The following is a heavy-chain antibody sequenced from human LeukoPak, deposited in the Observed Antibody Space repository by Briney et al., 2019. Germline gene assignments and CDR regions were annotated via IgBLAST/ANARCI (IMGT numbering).Heavy chain of an antibody. D-gene: IGHD2-15*01. Sequence: SETLSLTCTISGGSISSYYWSCIRQPPGKGLDWIGYIYYSGSTNYNPSLKSRVTMSVDTSKNQFSLKLSSVTAADTAVYYCARGTVVFGMDVWGQGTTVTVSS. CDR2: IYYSGST. J-gene: IGHJ6*02. CDR3: ARGTVVFGMDV. V-gene: IGHV4-59*01. CDR1: GGSISSYY.